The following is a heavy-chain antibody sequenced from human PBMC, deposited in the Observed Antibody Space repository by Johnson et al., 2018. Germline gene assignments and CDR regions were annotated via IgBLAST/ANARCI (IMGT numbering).Heavy chain of an antibody. V-gene: IGHV3-53*01. CDR1: EFTVSDND. Sequence: EERLVESGGGLIRPGGSLRLACAPSEFTVSDNDVSWVRQAPGKGLEWVSLIYRGSSVQYGGAAKGRFTISSDKSKNTGYLQMNRLRVEDTALYYCTRVRLARTTFEAFDIWGQGTMVIVSA. CDR3: TRVRLARTTFEAFDI. D-gene: IGHD1-1*01. CDR2: IYRGSSV. J-gene: IGHJ3*02.